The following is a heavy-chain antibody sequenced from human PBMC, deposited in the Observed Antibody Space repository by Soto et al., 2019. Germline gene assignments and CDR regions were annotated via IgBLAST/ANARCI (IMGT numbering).Heavy chain of an antibody. J-gene: IGHJ4*02. D-gene: IGHD5-12*01. CDR2: IKSKTDGGTT. CDR1: GFTFSNAW. CDR3: TTDLGYSGYEFFDY. Sequence: GGSLRLSCAASGFTFSNAWMSWVRQAPGKGLEWVGRIKSKTDGGTTDYAAPVKGRFTISRDDSKNTLYLQMNSLKTEDTAVYYCTTDLGYSGYEFFDYWGQGTLVTVSS. V-gene: IGHV3-15*01.